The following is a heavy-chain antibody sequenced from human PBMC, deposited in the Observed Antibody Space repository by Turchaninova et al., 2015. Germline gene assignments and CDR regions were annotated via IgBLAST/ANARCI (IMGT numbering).Heavy chain of an antibody. J-gene: IGHJ6*03. Sequence: QLQLQESGPGLVKPSEPLSLPCTVPGGSSSTSSNSWGWIRQPPRKGRAWIGSIYSSGSTYYNPSLKRRVTISVDRSKNQFSLKLSSVTAADTAVYYCARIPEYYYMDVWGKGTTVTVSS. CDR3: ARIPEYYYMDV. D-gene: IGHD2-21*01. CDR2: IYSSGST. CDR1: GGSSSTSSNS. V-gene: IGHV4-39*01.